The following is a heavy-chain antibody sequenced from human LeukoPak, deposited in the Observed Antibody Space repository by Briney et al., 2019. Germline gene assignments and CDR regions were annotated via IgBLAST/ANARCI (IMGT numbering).Heavy chain of an antibody. CDR2: LDPSSGST. Sequence: VASVKVSCKASGYTFTNYYIHWVRQAPGQGLEWMGILDPSSGSTTFVQKFQGRVTMTRDMSTSTVYMEPTSLRSDDTAVYYCARAEAYGDYDYWGQGTLVTVSS. D-gene: IGHD4-17*01. J-gene: IGHJ4*02. V-gene: IGHV1-46*01. CDR3: ARAEAYGDYDY. CDR1: GYTFTNYY.